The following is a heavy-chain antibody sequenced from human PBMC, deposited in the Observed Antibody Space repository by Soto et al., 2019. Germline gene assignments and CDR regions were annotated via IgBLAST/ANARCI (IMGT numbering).Heavy chain of an antibody. J-gene: IGHJ5*02. CDR1: CGSIISSPYL. CDR3: SRRAPEGFDP. Sequence: SATLSLTCTVSCGSIISSPYLWGWIRQPPGKGLEWIASVSYSGGTYYNPSLKSRVTISVYTSKKRFSLNLTSVTAADTAFYYCSRRAPEGFDPWGQGTQVTVSS. V-gene: IGHV4-39*01. CDR2: VSYSGGT.